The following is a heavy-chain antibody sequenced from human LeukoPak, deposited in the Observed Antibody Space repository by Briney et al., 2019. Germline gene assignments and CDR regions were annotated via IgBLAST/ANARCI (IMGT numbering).Heavy chain of an antibody. CDR1: GGSISSYY. CDR3: ARDFSGYDRGYFDL. Sequence: SETLSLTCTVSGGSISSYYWSWIRQPPGKGLEWIEYIYYSGSTNYNPSLKSRVTISVDTSKNQFSLKLSSVTAADTAVYYCARDFSGYDRGYFDLWGRGTLVTVSS. J-gene: IGHJ2*01. D-gene: IGHD5-12*01. CDR2: IYYSGST. V-gene: IGHV4-59*01.